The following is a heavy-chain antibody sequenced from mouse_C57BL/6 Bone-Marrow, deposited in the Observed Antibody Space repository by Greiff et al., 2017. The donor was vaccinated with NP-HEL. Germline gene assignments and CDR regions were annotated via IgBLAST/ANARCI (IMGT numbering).Heavy chain of an antibody. J-gene: IGHJ1*03. CDR2: IDPENGDT. CDR1: GGKRKEKK. CDR3: TLTGTYWYFDV. D-gene: IGHD4-1*01. Sequence: DVQLQESGAELVRTGASVKLCCTAGGGKRKEKKRKGGKKRKEERVKRKGWIDPENGDTEYASKFQGKATITADTSSNTAYLQLSSLTSEDTAVYYCTLTGTYWYFDVWGTGTTVTVSS. V-gene: IGHV14-4*01.